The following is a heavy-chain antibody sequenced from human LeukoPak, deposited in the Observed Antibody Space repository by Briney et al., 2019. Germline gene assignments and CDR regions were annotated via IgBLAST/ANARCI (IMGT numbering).Heavy chain of an antibody. Sequence: GGSLRLSCAASGFNVRSNYMTWVRQAPGKGLEWVSVIYTNENTYYADSVKGRFTISRDNSKNTLYLQMNSLRAEDTAVYYCAKGPYSGFSWGQGTLVTVSS. CDR1: GFNVRSNY. CDR2: IYTNENT. D-gene: IGHD1-26*01. J-gene: IGHJ5*02. V-gene: IGHV3-53*01. CDR3: AKGPYSGFS.